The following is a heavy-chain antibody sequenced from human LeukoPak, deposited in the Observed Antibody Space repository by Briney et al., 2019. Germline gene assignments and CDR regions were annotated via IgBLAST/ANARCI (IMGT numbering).Heavy chain of an antibody. CDR3: ARSGVFTVTTPDN. CDR2: INANSGDT. Sequence: ASVKVSCKASGYTFTGYYMHWVRQTPGQGLEWMGWINANSGDTNYAQKFQGRVTMTRDTSISTAYMELSSLRSDDTPVYYCARSGVFTVTTPDNWGQGTLVTVSS. D-gene: IGHD4-17*01. J-gene: IGHJ3*01. CDR1: GYTFTGYY. V-gene: IGHV1-2*02.